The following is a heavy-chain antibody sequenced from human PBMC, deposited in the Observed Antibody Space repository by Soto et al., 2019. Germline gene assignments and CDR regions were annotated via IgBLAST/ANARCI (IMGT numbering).Heavy chain of an antibody. J-gene: IGHJ6*02. Sequence: ASVKVSCKASGFTFTSSAVQWVRQARGQRLEWIGWIVVGSGNTNYAQKFQERVTITRDMSTSTAYTELSSLRSEDTAVYYCAASLLEWIPTYYYYGMDVWGQGTTVTVSS. CDR1: GFTFTSSA. D-gene: IGHD3-3*01. CDR2: IVVGSGNT. V-gene: IGHV1-58*01. CDR3: AASLLEWIPTYYYYGMDV.